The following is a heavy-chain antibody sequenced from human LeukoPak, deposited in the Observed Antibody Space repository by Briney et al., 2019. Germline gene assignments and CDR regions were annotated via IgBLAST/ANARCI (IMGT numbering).Heavy chain of an antibody. V-gene: IGHV3-30-3*01. CDR1: GFTFSSYA. CDR3: ARRLPTAGSTDYFDC. Sequence: GMSLRLSCAASGFTFSSYAMHWVRQAPGKGLEWVAVISHGGSNKDYADSVKGRFTFSRDNSKDTLYLQMNSLTAEDTAVYYCARRLPTAGSTDYFDCWGQGTLVTVSS. J-gene: IGHJ4*02. D-gene: IGHD6-13*01. CDR2: ISHGGSNK.